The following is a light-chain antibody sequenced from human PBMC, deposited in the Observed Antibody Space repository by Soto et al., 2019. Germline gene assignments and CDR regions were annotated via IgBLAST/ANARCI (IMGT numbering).Light chain of an antibody. J-gene: IGLJ1*01. Sequence: QSVLTQPASVSGSPGQSITISCTGTSSDVGGYNYVSWYQQHPGKAPKLMIYDVSNRPSGVPNRFSGSKSGNTASLTISGLQTEDESDYYCSSYTGSSTYVFGTGTKVTVL. CDR2: DVS. CDR1: SSDVGGYNY. V-gene: IGLV2-14*03. CDR3: SSYTGSSTYV.